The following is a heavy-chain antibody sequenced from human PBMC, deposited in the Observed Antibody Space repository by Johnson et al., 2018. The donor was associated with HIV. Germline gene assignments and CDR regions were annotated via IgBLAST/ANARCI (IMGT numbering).Heavy chain of an antibody. J-gene: IGHJ3*02. CDR3: ARDNSRIWFDYDALDI. V-gene: IGHV3-NL1*01. D-gene: IGHD3-10*01. CDR2: ISGSGGST. Sequence: QEQLVESGGGVVQPGGSLRLSCAASGFTFSSYGMHWVRQAPGKGLQWVAAISGSGGSTYYADSVKGRFTISRDNSKNTLYLQMNSLRAEDTAVYYCARDNSRIWFDYDALDIWGQGTMVTVSS. CDR1: GFTFSSYG.